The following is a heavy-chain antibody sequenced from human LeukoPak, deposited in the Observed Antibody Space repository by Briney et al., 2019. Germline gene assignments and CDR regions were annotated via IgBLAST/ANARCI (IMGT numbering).Heavy chain of an antibody. CDR1: GFTFSSYW. J-gene: IGHJ6*03. CDR3: ARGFSDLYYYYYMDV. Sequence: GGSLTLSCAASGFTFSSYWMSWVRQAPGKGLEWVANIKQDGSEKYYVDSVKGRFTISRDNAKNSLYLQMNSLRAEDTAVYYCARGFSDLYYYYYMDVWGKGTTVTVSS. CDR2: IKQDGSEK. D-gene: IGHD2-21*02. V-gene: IGHV3-7*01.